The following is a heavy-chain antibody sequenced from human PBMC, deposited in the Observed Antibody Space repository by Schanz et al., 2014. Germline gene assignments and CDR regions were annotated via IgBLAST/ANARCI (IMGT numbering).Heavy chain of an antibody. J-gene: IGHJ4*02. CDR1: GFTFRNYG. Sequence: EVQLLESGGGLVQPGGSLRLSCAASGFTFRNYGMSWVRQAPGKGLEWVSGISATGGTAVYPDSVKGRFTISRDNLKNTVYLQMNSLRAGDTAVYYCAKHVRSLTGNDYWGQGTLVTVSS. V-gene: IGHV3-23*01. CDR2: ISATGGTA. CDR3: AKHVRSLTGNDY. D-gene: IGHD3-9*01.